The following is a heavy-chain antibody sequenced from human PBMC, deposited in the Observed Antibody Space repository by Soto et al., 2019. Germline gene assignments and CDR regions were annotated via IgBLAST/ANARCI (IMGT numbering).Heavy chain of an antibody. J-gene: IGHJ4*02. CDR2: ISGSGGST. D-gene: IGHD4-4*01. CDR3: AKDRDCSNYAPYFDY. CDR1: GFTFSSYA. V-gene: IGHV3-23*01. Sequence: PGGSLRLSCAASGFTFSSYAMSWVRPAPGKGLEWVSAISGSGGSTYYADSVKGRFTISRDNSKNTLYLQMNSLRAEDTAVYYCAKDRDCSNYAPYFDYWGQGTLVTVSS.